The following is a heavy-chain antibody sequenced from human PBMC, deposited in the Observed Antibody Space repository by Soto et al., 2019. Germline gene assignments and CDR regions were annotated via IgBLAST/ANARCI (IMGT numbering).Heavy chain of an antibody. CDR1: GVTVSSNY. CDR3: ARGLYSGWHYFDY. CDR2: IYSGGST. D-gene: IGHD5-12*01. Sequence: WGSPRLSCAASGVTVSSNYMGWVRQAPGKGLEWVSVIYSGGSTYYADSVKGRFTISRDNSKNTLYLQMNSLRAEDTAVYYCARGLYSGWHYFDYWGQGTLVTVSS. J-gene: IGHJ4*02. V-gene: IGHV3-66*01.